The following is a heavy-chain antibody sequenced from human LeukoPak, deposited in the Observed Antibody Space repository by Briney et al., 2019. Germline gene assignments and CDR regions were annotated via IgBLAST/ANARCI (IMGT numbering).Heavy chain of an antibody. D-gene: IGHD3-22*01. J-gene: IGHJ5*02. Sequence: PSQTLSLTCSVSGGSISSGPYFWSWIRQPPGKGLEWIGYIYHSGSTYYNPSLKSRVTISVDRSKNQFSLKLSSVTAADTAVYYCARGWHDSSGYRNPYNWFDPWGQGTLVTVSS. CDR2: IYHSGST. V-gene: IGHV4-30-2*01. CDR1: GGSISSGPYF. CDR3: ARGWHDSSGYRNPYNWFDP.